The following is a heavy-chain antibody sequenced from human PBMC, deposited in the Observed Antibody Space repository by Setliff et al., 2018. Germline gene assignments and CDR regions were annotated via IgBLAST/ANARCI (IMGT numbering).Heavy chain of an antibody. CDR2: MYYSGST. Sequence: SETLSLTCTVYGGSLSNYYWSWIRQPPGKGLEWIGSMYYSGSTYYNPSLKGRVTLSVDTTKNQFSLKLTSMTAADTAVYFCARHLLVQGTYHFDYWGQGSPVTVSS. D-gene: IGHD3-10*01. J-gene: IGHJ4*02. CDR1: GGSLSNYY. V-gene: IGHV4-39*01. CDR3: ARHLLVQGTYHFDY.